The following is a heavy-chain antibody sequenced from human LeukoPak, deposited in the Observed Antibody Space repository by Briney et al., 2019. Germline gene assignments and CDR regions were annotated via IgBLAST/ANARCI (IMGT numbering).Heavy chain of an antibody. V-gene: IGHV3-7*04. Sequence: GGSLRLSCAASGFTFSSYSMNWVRRAPGKGLEWVANIKQDGSEKDYVDSVKGRFTISRDNAKNSLYLQMNSLRAEDMAVYYCARVHYGSGSYYFDYWGQGTLVTVSS. CDR3: ARVHYGSGSYYFDY. J-gene: IGHJ4*02. CDR1: GFTFSSYS. CDR2: IKQDGSEK. D-gene: IGHD3-10*01.